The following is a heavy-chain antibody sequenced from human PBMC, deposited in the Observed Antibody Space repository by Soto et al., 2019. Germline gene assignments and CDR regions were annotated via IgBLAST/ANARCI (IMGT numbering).Heavy chain of an antibody. D-gene: IGHD1-26*01. J-gene: IGHJ6*02. Sequence: ASVKVSCKASGYIFTTYGISWVRQAPGQGLEWMGWISAYNGNTNYAQKLQGRVTMTTDTSISTAYMELSSLRSEDTAVYYCARDRVGWLDVWGQGTTVTVSS. V-gene: IGHV1-18*01. CDR2: ISAYNGNT. CDR1: GYIFTTYG. CDR3: ARDRVGWLDV.